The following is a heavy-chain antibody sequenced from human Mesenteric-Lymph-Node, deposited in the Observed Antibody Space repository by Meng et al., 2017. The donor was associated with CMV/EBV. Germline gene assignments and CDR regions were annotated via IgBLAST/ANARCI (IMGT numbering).Heavy chain of an antibody. CDR2: IIPFHGTS. V-gene: IGHV1-69*05. J-gene: IGHJ4*02. CDR3: AIAVYYYGISDFYYVGRD. Sequence: SSKVSCNASGGTFSSHATTWVRQAPGEGLEWMGGIIPFHGTSNYAQKFEGRVTISTDESKTTAYMEVTSLRTEDTAVYYCAIAVYYYGISDFYYVGRDWGQGTLVTVSS. D-gene: IGHD3-22*01. CDR1: GGTFSSHA.